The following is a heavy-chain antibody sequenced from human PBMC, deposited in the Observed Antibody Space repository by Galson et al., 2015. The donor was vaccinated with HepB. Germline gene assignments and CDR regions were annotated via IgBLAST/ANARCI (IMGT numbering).Heavy chain of an antibody. CDR3: AKSSGAGSSYWYFDL. CDR2: ISGSGGST. V-gene: IGHV3-23*01. Sequence: SLRLSCAASGFTFSSYAMSWVRQAPGKGLEWVSAISGSGGSTYYADSVKGRFTISRDNSKNTLYLQMNSLRAEDTAVYYCAKSSGAGSSYWYFDLWGRGTLVTVSS. J-gene: IGHJ2*01. D-gene: IGHD6-19*01. CDR1: GFTFSSYA.